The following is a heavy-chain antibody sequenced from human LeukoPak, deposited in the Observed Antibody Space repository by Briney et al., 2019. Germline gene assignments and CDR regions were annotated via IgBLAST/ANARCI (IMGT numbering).Heavy chain of an antibody. J-gene: IGHJ4*02. CDR3: ARIIVGATFDY. Sequence: SETLSLTRTVSGGSTSNYSWSWIRQPPGKGLEWIGFVDYTGSTTYSPSLKSRLTISVDTSKNQFSLKLSSVTAADTAVYYCARIIVGATFDYWGQGTLVTVSS. D-gene: IGHD1-26*01. CDR2: VDYTGST. CDR1: GGSTSNYS. V-gene: IGHV4-59*08.